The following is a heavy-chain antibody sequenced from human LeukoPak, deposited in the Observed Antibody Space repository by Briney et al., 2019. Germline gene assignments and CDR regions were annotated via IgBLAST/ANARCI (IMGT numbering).Heavy chain of an antibody. D-gene: IGHD4/OR15-4a*01. Sequence: GGSLRLSCAASGFTFSGSAMHWVRQASGKGLEWVGRIRSKANSYATAYAASVKGRFTISRDDSKNTAYLQMNSLKTEDTAVYYCTRGANYDWFDPWGQGTLVTVSS. CDR3: TRGANYDWFDP. CDR1: GFTFSGSA. J-gene: IGHJ5*02. CDR2: IRSKANSYAT. V-gene: IGHV3-73*01.